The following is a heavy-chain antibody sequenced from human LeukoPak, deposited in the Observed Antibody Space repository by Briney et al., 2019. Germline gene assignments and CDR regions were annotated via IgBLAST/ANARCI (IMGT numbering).Heavy chain of an antibody. D-gene: IGHD3-22*01. CDR2: INHRGST. V-gene: IGHV4-34*01. Sequence: SETLSLTCDVYGGSFSGGSFSGYYWSWIRQPPGKGLEWIGEINHRGSTNYNPSLKSRVTMSVDTSKNQFSLKLSSVTAADTAVYYCARVYYYDSSGYYSNSYYFDYWGQGTLVTVSS. CDR3: ARVYYYDSSGYYSNSYYFDY. CDR1: GGSFSGGSFSGYY. J-gene: IGHJ4*02.